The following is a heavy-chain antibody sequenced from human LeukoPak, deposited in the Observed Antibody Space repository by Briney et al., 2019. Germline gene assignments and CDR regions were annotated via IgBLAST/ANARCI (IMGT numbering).Heavy chain of an antibody. V-gene: IGHV3-33*01. CDR3: ARDAVVVVPAAIRYYYYMDV. CDR2: IWYDGSNK. J-gene: IGHJ6*03. Sequence: GGSLRLSCAASGFTFSNYGMHWVRQAPGKGLEWVAVIWYDGSNKYYADSVKGRFTISRDNSKNTLYLQMNSLRAEDTAVHYCARDAVVVVPAAIRYYYYMDVWGKGTTVTVSS. D-gene: IGHD2-2*01. CDR1: GFTFSNYG.